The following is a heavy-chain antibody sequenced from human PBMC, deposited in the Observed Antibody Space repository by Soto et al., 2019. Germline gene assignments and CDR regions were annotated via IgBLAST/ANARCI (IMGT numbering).Heavy chain of an antibody. Sequence: ASVKVSCKASGYTFTSYYVHWVRQAPGQGLEWMAIINPSGGSTSYAQKFQDRVTTTRDTSTSTVYMELSSLRSEDTAVYYCARVGTVTTFDYWGQGTLVTVSS. CDR1: GYTFTSYY. J-gene: IGHJ4*02. V-gene: IGHV1-46*01. D-gene: IGHD4-17*01. CDR2: INPSGGST. CDR3: ARVGTVTTFDY.